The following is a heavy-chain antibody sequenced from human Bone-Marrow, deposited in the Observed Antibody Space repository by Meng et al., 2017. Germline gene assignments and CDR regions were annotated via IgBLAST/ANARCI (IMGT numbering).Heavy chain of an antibody. Sequence: GGSLRLSCAAFGFTFSSYAMHWVRQAPGKGLEWVAVISYDGSNKYYADSVKGRFTISRDNSKNTLYLQMNSLRAEDTAVYYCASSIEMATIIETLGGMDVWGQGTTVTVSS. V-gene: IGHV3-30*04. CDR3: ASSIEMATIIETLGGMDV. CDR1: GFTFSSYA. J-gene: IGHJ6*02. D-gene: IGHD5-24*01. CDR2: ISYDGSNK.